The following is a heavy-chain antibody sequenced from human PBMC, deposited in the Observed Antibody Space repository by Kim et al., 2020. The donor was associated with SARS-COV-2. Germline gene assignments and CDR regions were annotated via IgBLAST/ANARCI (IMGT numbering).Heavy chain of an antibody. J-gene: IGHJ4*02. Sequence: ASVKVSCKASSYTFPTYGITWVRQAPGHGLEWMAWINTDNGNTNYAQKLQGRVTVTTDTSTSTTYMELRSLRSDDTAVYYCARDSRGHCSGTSCPYFDYWGQGTLVTVSS. D-gene: IGHD2-2*01. CDR2: INTDNGNT. CDR1: SYTFPTYG. CDR3: ARDSRGHCSGTSCPYFDY. V-gene: IGHV1-18*01.